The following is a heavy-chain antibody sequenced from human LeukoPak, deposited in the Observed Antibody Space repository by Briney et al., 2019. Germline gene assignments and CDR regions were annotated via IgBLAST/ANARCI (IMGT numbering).Heavy chain of an antibody. CDR2: FTAYSGASI. V-gene: IGHV3-21*01. CDR1: GFTFSSYN. J-gene: IGHJ4*02. D-gene: IGHD5-12*01. CDR3: ARGTYSGYDSSFDY. Sequence: GGSLRLSCTASGFTFSSYNMNWVRQAPGKGLEWVSSFTAYSGASIYYADSVRGRFTVSRDNAKNSLYLQINSLRAEDTAVYYCARGTYSGYDSSFDYWGQGTLVTVSS.